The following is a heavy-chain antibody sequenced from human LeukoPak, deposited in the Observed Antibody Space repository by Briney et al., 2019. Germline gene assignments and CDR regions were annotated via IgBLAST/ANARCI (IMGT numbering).Heavy chain of an antibody. CDR1: GGSISSYY. CDR3: ARDFADAFDI. D-gene: IGHD3-3*01. Sequence: SETLSLTCTVSGGSISSYYWSWIRQPPGKGLEWIGYIYYSGSTNYNPSLKSRVTISVDTSKNQFSLKLSSVTAADTAVYYCARDFADAFDIWGQGTMVTVSS. V-gene: IGHV4-59*01. CDR2: IYYSGST. J-gene: IGHJ3*02.